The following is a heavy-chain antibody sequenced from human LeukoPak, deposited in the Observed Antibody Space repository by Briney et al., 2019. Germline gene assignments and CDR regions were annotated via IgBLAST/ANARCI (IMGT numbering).Heavy chain of an antibody. V-gene: IGHV1-69*05. CDR1: GGTFISYA. J-gene: IGHJ4*02. CDR2: IITIFGTE. Sequence: SVKVSCKASGGTFISYAISWVGQAPGQGGERRGRIITIFGTENYEQKFQGRVTITTDETRSTAYMELSSLRSEDTAVYYCARIPIAVAGRWYYFDYWGQGTLVTVSS. CDR3: ARIPIAVAGRWYYFDY. D-gene: IGHD6-19*01.